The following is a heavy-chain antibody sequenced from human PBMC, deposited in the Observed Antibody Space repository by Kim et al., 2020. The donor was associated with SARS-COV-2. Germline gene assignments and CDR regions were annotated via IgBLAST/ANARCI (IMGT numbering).Heavy chain of an antibody. J-gene: IGHJ4*02. Sequence: ASVKVSCKASGYSFTNYDINWVRQATGQGLEWMGWMNPNTGNTGYKQRFQGRVTMTRNTSISTAYMELSSLQSEDTAVYFCARADRGTFISLDFWGQG. V-gene: IGHV1-8*01. CDR3: ARADRGTFISLDF. D-gene: IGHD3-10*01. CDR1: GYSFTNYD. CDR2: MNPNTGNT.